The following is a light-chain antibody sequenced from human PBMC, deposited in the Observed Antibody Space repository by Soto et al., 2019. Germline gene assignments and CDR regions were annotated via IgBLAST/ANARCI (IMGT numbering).Light chain of an antibody. Sequence: EIVLTQSPVTLSLSPGERATLSCRASQSVGSYFAWYQQKNGQAPRLLIYDASSRATGIPARFSGSASGTDFTLTSSSLEPEDVAVYYCQQRSDWPSTFGGGTRVEIK. CDR1: QSVGSY. CDR3: QQRSDWPST. CDR2: DAS. V-gene: IGKV3-11*01. J-gene: IGKJ4*01.